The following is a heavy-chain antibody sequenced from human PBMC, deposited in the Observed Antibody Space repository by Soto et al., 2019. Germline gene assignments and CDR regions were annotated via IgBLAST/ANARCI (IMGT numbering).Heavy chain of an antibody. CDR1: GGSISSYY. J-gene: IGHJ4*02. CDR2: IYYSGST. D-gene: IGHD1-26*01. V-gene: IGHV4-59*01. CDR3: ARDPVGLTHFDY. Sequence: SETLSLTCTVSGGSISSYYWSWIRQPPGKGLEWIGYIYYSGSTNYNPSLKSRVTISVDTSKNQFSLKLSSVTAADTAVYYCARDPVGLTHFDYWGQGILVTVSS.